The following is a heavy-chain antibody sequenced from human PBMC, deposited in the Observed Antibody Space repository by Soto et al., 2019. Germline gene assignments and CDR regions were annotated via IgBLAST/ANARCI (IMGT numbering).Heavy chain of an antibody. Sequence: QLQLQESGSGLVKPSQTLSLTCAVSGGSISSGGYSWSWIRQPPGKGLEWIGYIYHSGSTYYNPSLKSRGTISVDRAKNQFSLKLSSVTAADTAVYYYARVGYSYGSWRGLDYFDSWGQGTLVTVSS. CDR3: ARVGYSYGSWRGLDYFDS. CDR2: IYHSGST. CDR1: GGSISSGGYS. V-gene: IGHV4-30-2*01. D-gene: IGHD5-18*01. J-gene: IGHJ4*02.